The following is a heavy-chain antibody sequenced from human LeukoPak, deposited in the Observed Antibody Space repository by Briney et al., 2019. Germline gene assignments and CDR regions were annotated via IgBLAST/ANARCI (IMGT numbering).Heavy chain of an antibody. V-gene: IGHV3-48*03. D-gene: IGHD3-10*01. CDR2: ISSSGSTT. Sequence: GGSLRLSCAASGFTFSSYEMNWVRQAPGKGLEWVSYISSSGSTTYYAHSVKGRVTISRDNAKNSLYLQMTSLRAEDTAVYYCARAFFYGSGSYSVSYFDYWGQGTLVTVSS. J-gene: IGHJ4*02. CDR1: GFTFSSYE. CDR3: ARAFFYGSGSYSVSYFDY.